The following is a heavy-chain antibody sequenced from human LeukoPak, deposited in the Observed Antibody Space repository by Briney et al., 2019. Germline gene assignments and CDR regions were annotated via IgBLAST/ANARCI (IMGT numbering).Heavy chain of an antibody. CDR2: IYYDGST. J-gene: IGHJ6*03. CDR1: GGSISSYY. Sequence: SETLSPTCTVSGGSISSYYWSWIRQSPGKGLECIGYIYYDGSTNYNPSLRGRVTISVDTPNNQFSLKLSSVTAAETAVYYCAREGRYRYGYNEYHLYMDIWGKGTTVTVSS. D-gene: IGHD5-18*01. V-gene: IGHV4-59*12. CDR3: AREGRYRYGYNEYHLYMDI.